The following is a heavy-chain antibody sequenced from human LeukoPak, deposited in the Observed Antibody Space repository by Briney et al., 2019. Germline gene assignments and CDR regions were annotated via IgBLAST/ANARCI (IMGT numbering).Heavy chain of an antibody. CDR1: GGSISSSSYY. D-gene: IGHD4-11*01. CDR2: IYYSGST. V-gene: IGHV4-39*07. J-gene: IGHJ4*02. CDR3: ARDRYSNYFDY. Sequence: SETLSLTCTVSGGSISSSSYYWGWIRQPPGKGLEWIGSIYYSGSTYYNPSLKSRVTISVDTSKNQFSLKLSSVTAADTAVYYCARDRYSNYFDYWGQGTLVTVSS.